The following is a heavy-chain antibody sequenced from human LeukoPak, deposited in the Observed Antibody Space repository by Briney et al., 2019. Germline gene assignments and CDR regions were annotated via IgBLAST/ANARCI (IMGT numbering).Heavy chain of an antibody. CDR1: GFTFSSYG. CDR2: ISYDGSDK. V-gene: IGHV3-30*18. CDR3: VKAIFGGGNFYYYGMDV. Sequence: GGSLRLSCAASGFTFSSYGMHWVRQAPGKGLEWVAVISYDGSDKYYADSVKGRFTISRDNSKNTLFLQINSLRAEDTAVYHCVKAIFGGGNFYYYGMDVWGQGTTVTVSS. D-gene: IGHD3-3*01. J-gene: IGHJ6*02.